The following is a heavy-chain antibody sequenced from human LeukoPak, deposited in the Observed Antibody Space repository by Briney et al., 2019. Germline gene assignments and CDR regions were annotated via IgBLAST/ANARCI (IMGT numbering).Heavy chain of an antibody. D-gene: IGHD6-19*01. J-gene: IGHJ4*02. CDR3: ARETSLAGFASGLGFNY. CDR1: GGSISSGSYY. CDR2: IYYSGST. Sequence: SETLSLTCTVSGGSISSGSYYWSWIRQPAGKGLEWIGYIYYSGSTNYNPSLKSRVTMSIDTSKNQFSLKLTSVTAADTATYYCARETSLAGFASGLGFNYWGQGILVTVSS. V-gene: IGHV4-61*10.